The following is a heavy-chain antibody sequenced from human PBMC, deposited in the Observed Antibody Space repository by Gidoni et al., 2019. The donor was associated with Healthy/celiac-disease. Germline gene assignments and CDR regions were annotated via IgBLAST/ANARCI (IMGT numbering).Heavy chain of an antibody. J-gene: IGHJ4*02. CDR3: ARGGSGDGPTFDY. D-gene: IGHD4-17*01. CDR2: IYSGGST. V-gene: IGHV3-66*02. Sequence: EVQLVESGGGLVQPVGSLRLSCAASGFTVSINYMSWVRQAPGKGLEWVSVIYSGGSTYYADSVKGRFTISRDNSKNTLYLKMNSLRAEDTAVYYCARGGSGDGPTFDYWGQGTLVTVSS. CDR1: GFTVSINY.